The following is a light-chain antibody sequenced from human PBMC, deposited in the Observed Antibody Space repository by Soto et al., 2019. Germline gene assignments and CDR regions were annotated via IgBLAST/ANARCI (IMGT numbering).Light chain of an antibody. CDR3: CSYAGTYTWV. Sequence: QSALTQPRSVSGSPGQSVTISCTGTSSDICDYNHVSWHQQHPGKAPKVMIFDVNKRPSGVPDRFSGSKSGNTASLTISGLQADDEADYYCCSYAGTYTWVFGGGTQLTVL. CDR2: DVN. V-gene: IGLV2-11*01. CDR1: SSDICDYNH. J-gene: IGLJ3*02.